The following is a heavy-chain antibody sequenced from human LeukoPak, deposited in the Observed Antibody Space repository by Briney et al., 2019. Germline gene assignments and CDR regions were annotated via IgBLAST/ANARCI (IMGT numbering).Heavy chain of an antibody. CDR1: GYSFTSYW. CDR3: ACRDLPSTWSFP. Sequence: HGESLKISCQGFGYSFTSYWIGWVRQMPGKGMEWMGVIYRGDLSVRYNPSFQGQVIISVDKSVNTAYLQWVSLRASDSTMYYCACRDLPSTWSFPRGHGTLVTVSS. J-gene: IGHJ5*02. V-gene: IGHV5-51*01. CDR2: IYRGDLSV. D-gene: IGHD6-13*01.